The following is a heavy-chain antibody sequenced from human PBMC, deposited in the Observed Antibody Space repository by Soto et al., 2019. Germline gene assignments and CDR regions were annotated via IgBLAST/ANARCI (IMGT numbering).Heavy chain of an antibody. Sequence: QVQLQESGPGLVKPSETLSLTCTVSSGSVSSGSYYWTWIRQPPGKGLEWIGYIYYSGSTNYSPSLKSRVTISVDTSKNQCSLKLSSVTAADMAVYYCARTGSGSYYVHFDYWGQGTLVTVSS. J-gene: IGHJ4*02. CDR1: SGSVSSGSYY. CDR2: IYYSGST. V-gene: IGHV4-61*01. D-gene: IGHD1-26*01. CDR3: ARTGSGSYYVHFDY.